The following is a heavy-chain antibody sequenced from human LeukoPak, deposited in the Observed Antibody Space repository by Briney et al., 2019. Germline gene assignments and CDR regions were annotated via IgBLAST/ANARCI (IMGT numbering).Heavy chain of an antibody. Sequence: KLGESLKISCKGSGYSFTSYWIGWVRQMPGKGLEWMGRIDPSDSYTNYSPSFQGHVTISADKSISTAYLQWSSLKASDTAMYYCARQFSPYDILTGYPDYWGQGTLVTVSS. CDR1: GYSFTSYW. CDR2: IDPSDSYT. D-gene: IGHD3-9*01. J-gene: IGHJ4*02. CDR3: ARQFSPYDILTGYPDY. V-gene: IGHV5-10-1*01.